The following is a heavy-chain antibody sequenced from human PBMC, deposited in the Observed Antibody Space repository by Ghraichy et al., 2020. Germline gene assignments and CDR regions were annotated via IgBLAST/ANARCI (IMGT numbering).Heavy chain of an antibody. CDR1: GFTFRKYW. Sequence: GESLRLSCAASGFTFRKYWMTWVRQAPGKGLEWVANIKKDGSEKNYVDSVKGRYTIYRDNAKNSLDLQMSSLRAEDTAVYYCARESWGTEYWGQGTLVTVSS. CDR3: ARESWGTEY. D-gene: IGHD7-27*01. V-gene: IGHV3-7*01. J-gene: IGHJ4*02. CDR2: IKKDGSEK.